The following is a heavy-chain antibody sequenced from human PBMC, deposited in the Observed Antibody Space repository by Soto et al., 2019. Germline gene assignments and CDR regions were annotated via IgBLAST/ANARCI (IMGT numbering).Heavy chain of an antibody. V-gene: IGHV1-69*13. CDR3: ARFPPNVSPGNSEFDY. CDR2: IIPIFGTA. J-gene: IGHJ4*02. D-gene: IGHD1-26*01. Sequence: RASVKVSCKASGGTFSSYAISWVRQAPGQGLEWMGGIIPIFGTANYAQKFQGRVTITADESTSTAYMELSSLRSEDTAVYYCARFPPNVSPGNSEFDYWGQGTLVTVSS. CDR1: GGTFSSYA.